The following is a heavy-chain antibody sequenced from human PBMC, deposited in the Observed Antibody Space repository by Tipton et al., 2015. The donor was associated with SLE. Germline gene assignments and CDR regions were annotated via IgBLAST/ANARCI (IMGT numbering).Heavy chain of an antibody. D-gene: IGHD6-6*01. CDR3: ARGWGNIAARTYFDH. CDR1: GGSVRSGSYY. J-gene: IGHJ4*02. CDR2: IYTSGST. V-gene: IGHV4-61*02. Sequence: TLSLTCTVSGGSVRSGSYYWSWIRQPAGKGLEWIGRIYTSGSTNHNPSLKSRVTIAVDTPKNQLSLKLSTVTAADTAEYYCARGWGNIAARTYFDHWGQGTLVTVSS.